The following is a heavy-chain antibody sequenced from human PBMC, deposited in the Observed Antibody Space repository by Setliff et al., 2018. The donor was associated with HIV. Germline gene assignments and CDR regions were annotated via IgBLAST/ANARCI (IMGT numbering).Heavy chain of an antibody. D-gene: IGHD3-22*01. CDR1: GGSFSGFY. Sequence: PSETLSLTCAVYGGSFSGFYWTFIRQSPGKGLEWIGEVTHSGTTTYDPSLKSRITISVDTSKNQFSLKLTSVTAADMGVYYCASRWGSYYDTNGHPFDYWGQGTLVTVSS. CDR3: ASRWGSYYDTNGHPFDY. J-gene: IGHJ4*02. CDR2: VTHSGTT. V-gene: IGHV4-34*01.